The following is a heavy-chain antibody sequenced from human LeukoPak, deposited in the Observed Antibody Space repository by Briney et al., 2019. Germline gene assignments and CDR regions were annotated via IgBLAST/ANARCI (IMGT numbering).Heavy chain of an antibody. CDR2: ISHSGST. V-gene: IGHV4-4*02. J-gene: IGHJ4*02. Sequence: SVTLSLTCAVSGDSISSTSWWNWVRQPPGKGLEWIGEISHSGSTNYNPSLKSRVIISVDKSKNQFSLNLNSVTAADTAVYYCARDSANGPSWYFDYWGQGILVTVSS. CDR1: GDSISSTSW. CDR3: ARDSANGPSWYFDY. D-gene: IGHD2-8*01.